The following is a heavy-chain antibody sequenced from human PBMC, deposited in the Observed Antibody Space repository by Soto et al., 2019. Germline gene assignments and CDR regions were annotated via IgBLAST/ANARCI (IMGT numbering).Heavy chain of an antibody. Sequence: PGESLKISCKGSGYSFTRYWIGWGRQMPGKGLEWMGIIYPGDSNTRYSPSLQGQVTISVDKSISTAYLQWSSLKATDTAMYYCARHAYDFWSGHPNPRYYYGMDVWGQGTTVTVSS. CDR1: GYSFTRYW. CDR2: IYPGDSNT. V-gene: IGHV5-51*01. CDR3: ARHAYDFWSGHPNPRYYYGMDV. J-gene: IGHJ6*02. D-gene: IGHD3-3*01.